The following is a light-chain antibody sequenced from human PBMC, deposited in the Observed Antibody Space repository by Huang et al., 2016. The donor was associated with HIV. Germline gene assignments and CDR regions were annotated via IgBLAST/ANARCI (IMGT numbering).Light chain of an antibody. Sequence: DIQMTQSPSSLSASVGDTVTITCRASRSINSHLNWYQQRPGRAPTLLIYGASNLQRGVPSRFRGSGSATDYTLRISSLQPEDFATYFCQQSYSSHTFGQGTRLEIK. CDR2: GAS. J-gene: IGKJ5*01. V-gene: IGKV1-39*01. CDR3: QQSYSSHT. CDR1: RSINSH.